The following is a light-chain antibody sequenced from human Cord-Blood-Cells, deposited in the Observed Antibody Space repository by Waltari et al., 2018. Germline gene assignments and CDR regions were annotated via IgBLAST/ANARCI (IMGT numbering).Light chain of an antibody. V-gene: IGLV2-23*01. CDR2: EGS. CDR3: CSYAGSSTWV. Sequence: QSALTQPASVSVSPGQSITISCTGTSSAVGSYTLVSWYQQHPGKAPKLMIYEGSKRPSGVSNRFSGSKSGNTASLTISGLQAEDEADYYCCSYAGSSTWVFGGGTKLTVL. CDR1: SSAVGSYTL. J-gene: IGLJ3*02.